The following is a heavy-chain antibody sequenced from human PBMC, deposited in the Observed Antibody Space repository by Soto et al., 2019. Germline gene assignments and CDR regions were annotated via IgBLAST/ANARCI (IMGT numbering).Heavy chain of an antibody. Sequence: ASVKVSCKASGYTFTSYAMHWVRQAPGQRLEWMGWINAGNGNTKYSQKFQGRVTITRDISASTAYMELSSLRSEDTAVYYCARGYSGTTYWFDPWGQGTLVTVSS. D-gene: IGHD1-7*01. V-gene: IGHV1-3*01. CDR2: INAGNGNT. CDR3: ARGYSGTTYWFDP. J-gene: IGHJ5*02. CDR1: GYTFTSYA.